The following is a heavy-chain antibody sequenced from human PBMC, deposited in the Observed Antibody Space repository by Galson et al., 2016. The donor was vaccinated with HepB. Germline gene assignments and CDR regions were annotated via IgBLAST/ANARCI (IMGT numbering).Heavy chain of an antibody. Sequence: SLRLSCAASGFTFSSCGMHWVRQAPGKGLEWLALIWYDGSNDYYADSVKGRFTISRDNSKNTLYLQLNSLRAEGTAVYYCAREHPGIAAAILDYWGQGTLVTVST. J-gene: IGHJ4*02. V-gene: IGHV3-33*01. CDR3: AREHPGIAAAILDY. CDR1: GFTFSSCG. D-gene: IGHD6-25*01. CDR2: IWYDGSND.